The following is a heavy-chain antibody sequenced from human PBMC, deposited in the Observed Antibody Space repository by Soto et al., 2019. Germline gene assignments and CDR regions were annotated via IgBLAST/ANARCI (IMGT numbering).Heavy chain of an antibody. Sequence: SLRLSCAASGFTFDDYAMHWVRQAPGKGLEWVSGISWNSGSIGYADSVKGRFTISRDNAKNSLYLQMNSLRAEDTASYYCAKGHSSSWRYGMDVWGQGTTVTVSS. CDR3: AKGHSSSWRYGMDV. CDR1: GFTFDDYA. CDR2: ISWNSGSI. D-gene: IGHD6-13*01. V-gene: IGHV3-9*01. J-gene: IGHJ6*02.